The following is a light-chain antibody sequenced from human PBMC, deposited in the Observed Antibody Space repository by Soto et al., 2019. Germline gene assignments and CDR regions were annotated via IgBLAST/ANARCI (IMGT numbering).Light chain of an antibody. Sequence: QSALTQPAYVSGSPGQSITISCTGTSSDVGSYNLVSWYQQHPGKAPKLMIYEANKRPSGVSDRFSGSKSGNTASLTISGLKAEDEAEYYCSSYAGYSTSVVFGGGTKLTVL. CDR2: EAN. CDR3: SSYAGYSTSVV. CDR1: SSDVGSYNL. J-gene: IGLJ2*01. V-gene: IGLV2-23*01.